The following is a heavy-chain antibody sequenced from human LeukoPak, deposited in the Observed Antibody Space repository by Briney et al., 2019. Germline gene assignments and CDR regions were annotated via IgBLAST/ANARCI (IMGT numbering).Heavy chain of an antibody. J-gene: IGHJ4*02. V-gene: IGHV4-4*07. CDR2: IYTSGST. CDR3: ARGIFGVVMEPFVY. Sequence: SETLSLTCTVSGGSISSYYWSWIRQPAGKGLEWIGRIYTSGSTNYNPSLKSRVTMSVDMSKNQFSLKLSSVTAADTAVCYCARGIFGVVMEPFVYWGQGTLVTVSS. D-gene: IGHD3-3*01. CDR1: GGSISSYY.